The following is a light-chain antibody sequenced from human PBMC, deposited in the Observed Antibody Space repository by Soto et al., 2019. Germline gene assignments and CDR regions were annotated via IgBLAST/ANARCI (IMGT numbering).Light chain of an antibody. J-gene: IGLJ3*02. CDR2: GNS. CDR1: SSNIGAGYD. V-gene: IGLV1-40*01. Sequence: QSVLTQPPSVSGAPGQRVTISCTGSSSNIGAGYDVHWYQHLPGTAPKLLIYGNSNRPSGVPDRFSGSKSGTSASLAITGLQAEDEDDEYCQSYDSSLSGWVFGGGTKLTVL. CDR3: QSYDSSLSGWV.